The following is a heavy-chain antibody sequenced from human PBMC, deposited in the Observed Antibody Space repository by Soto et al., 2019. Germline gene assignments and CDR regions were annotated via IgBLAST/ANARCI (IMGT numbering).Heavy chain of an antibody. CDR1: GYIFTSFH. J-gene: IGHJ5*02. CDR2: INPRGGRT. V-gene: IGHV1-46*01. CDR3: ARAGINWLDP. Sequence: QVQLVQSGAEVKNPGASVRISCKASGYIFTSFHMHWVRQAPGQGLEWMGLINPRGGRTEYAQKFQGRLTMPSDTSTNTVYMELTTLRSEDTAVYYCARAGINWLDPWGQGTLVIVSS. D-gene: IGHD6-13*01.